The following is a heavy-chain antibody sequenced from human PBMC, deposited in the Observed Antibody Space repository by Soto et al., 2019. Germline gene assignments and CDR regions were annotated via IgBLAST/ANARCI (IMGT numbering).Heavy chain of an antibody. CDR1: GGSISSSSYY. V-gene: IGHV4-39*07. CDR3: ARSYSSYNWFDP. CDR2: IYYSGST. D-gene: IGHD6-6*01. Sequence: PSETLSLTCTVSGGSISSSSYYWGWIRQPPGKGLEWIGSIYYSGSTYYNPSLKSRVTISVDTSKNQFSLKLSSVTAADTAVYYCARSYSSYNWFDPWRQVTLVTVSS. J-gene: IGHJ5*02.